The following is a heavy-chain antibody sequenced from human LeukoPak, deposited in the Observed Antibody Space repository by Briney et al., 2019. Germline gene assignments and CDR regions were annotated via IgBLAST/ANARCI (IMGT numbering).Heavy chain of an antibody. Sequence: GGSLRLSCAASGFTFSSYGMHWIRQAPGWGLAWVAYIQYSGGIRKYADSVKGRFTISRGNSKNTLLLQMNTLKTEDTAVYYCAKKRPGDGDIFDYWGQGTLLTVSS. J-gene: IGHJ4*02. CDR2: IQYSGGIR. CDR3: AKKRPGDGDIFDY. D-gene: IGHD2-21*02. CDR1: GFTFSSYG. V-gene: IGHV3-30*02.